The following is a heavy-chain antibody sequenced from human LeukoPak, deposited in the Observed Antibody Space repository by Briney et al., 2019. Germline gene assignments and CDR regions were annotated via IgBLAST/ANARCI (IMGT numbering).Heavy chain of an antibody. V-gene: IGHV3-23*01. CDR1: GFTFTRYW. J-gene: IGHJ4*02. CDR3: AKSGYNRFDY. Sequence: GGSLRLSCAASGFTFTRYWMSWVRQAPGKGLEWVSNISGGDISTYYADSVKGRFTISRDNSKNNLYLQMNSLRADDTAVYYCAKSGYNRFDYWGQGTLVTVSS. CDR2: ISGGDIST. D-gene: IGHD5-24*01.